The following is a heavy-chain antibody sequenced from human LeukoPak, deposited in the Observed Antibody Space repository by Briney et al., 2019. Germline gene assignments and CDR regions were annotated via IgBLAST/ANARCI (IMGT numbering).Heavy chain of an antibody. Sequence: GGSLRLSCVASGLTFSNSAMTWVRQGPGKGLEWVSSISGETNNTYYSDSVKGRFTVSRDNSKNTVFLQMNSLRAEDTAVYYCARILDSAWGELGYWGQGTLVTVSS. CDR1: GLTFSNSA. V-gene: IGHV3-23*01. CDR3: ARILDSAWGELGY. CDR2: ISGETNNT. D-gene: IGHD6-19*01. J-gene: IGHJ4*02.